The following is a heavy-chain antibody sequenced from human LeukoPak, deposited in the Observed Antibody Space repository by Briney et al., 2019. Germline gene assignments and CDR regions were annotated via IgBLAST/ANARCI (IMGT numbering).Heavy chain of an antibody. CDR3: AKDLQMEEFWSGPNHYYYYMGV. CDR2: IKTDGSST. D-gene: IGHD3-3*01. Sequence: PGGSLRLSCAASGFSFSVYWMHWVRHAPGKGPVWVSRIKTDGSSTDYADFVKGRFTISRDNAKNTLYLQMNSLRAEDTAVYYCAKDLQMEEFWSGPNHYYYYMGVWERGTTVSVSS. J-gene: IGHJ6*03. V-gene: IGHV3-74*01. CDR1: GFSFSVYW.